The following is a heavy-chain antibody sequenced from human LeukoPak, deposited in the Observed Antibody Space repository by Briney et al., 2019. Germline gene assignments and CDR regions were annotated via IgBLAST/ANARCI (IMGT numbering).Heavy chain of an antibody. CDR1: GYTFTSYG. Sequence: GASVKVSCKASGYTFTSYGISWVRQAPGQGLEWMGWISAYNGNTNYAQKLQGRVTMTTDTSTSTAYMELRSLRSDDTAVYYCARLLEGGRYYDSSGYKNWFDPWGQGTLVTVSS. D-gene: IGHD3-22*01. J-gene: IGHJ5*02. CDR3: ARLLEGGRYYDSSGYKNWFDP. CDR2: ISAYNGNT. V-gene: IGHV1-18*01.